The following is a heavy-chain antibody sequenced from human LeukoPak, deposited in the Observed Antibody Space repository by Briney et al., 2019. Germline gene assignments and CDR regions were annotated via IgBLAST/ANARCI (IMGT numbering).Heavy chain of an antibody. CDR2: IYPDDSEA. J-gene: IGHJ4*02. V-gene: IGHV5-51*01. CDR1: GCSFTSYW. CDR3: ARHYPGGDYFIDY. D-gene: IGHD4-17*01. Sequence: GESQKISCKGSGCSFTSYWIGWVRQMPGKGLEWVGIIYPDDSEARYSPSFQDQVTISADKSISTAYLQWSSLKASDTAMYYCARHYPGGDYFIDYWGQGTLVTVSS.